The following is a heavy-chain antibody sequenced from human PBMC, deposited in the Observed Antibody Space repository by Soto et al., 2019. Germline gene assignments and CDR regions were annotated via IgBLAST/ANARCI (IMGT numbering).Heavy chain of an antibody. CDR2: ISAAGDP. CDR3: ARTDRDFYGLDV. J-gene: IGHJ6*02. Sequence: EVQLVESGGGLVQPGGSLRLSCEACGFTFRNYDMHWVRQGTGTGLEWVSGISAAGDPDYADSVEGRFTISSENAQNSFFLQMNSLRVGDTAVYYCARTDRDFYGLDVWGQGTTVIVSS. V-gene: IGHV3-13*05. CDR1: GFTFRNYD.